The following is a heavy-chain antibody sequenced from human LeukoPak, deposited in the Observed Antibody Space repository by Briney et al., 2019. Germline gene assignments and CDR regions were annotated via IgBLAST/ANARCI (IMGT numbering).Heavy chain of an antibody. J-gene: IGHJ4*02. D-gene: IGHD3-16*02. CDR2: IYYSGST. CDR1: GGSISSSSYY. Sequence: SETLSLTCTVSGGSISSSSYYWGWIRQPPGKGLEWIGSIYYSGSTYYNPSLKSRVTISVDTSKNRFSLKLSSVTAADTAVYYCARRGGDYVWGSYRYAIDYWGQGTLVTVSS. CDR3: ARRGGDYVWGSYRYAIDY. V-gene: IGHV4-39*01.